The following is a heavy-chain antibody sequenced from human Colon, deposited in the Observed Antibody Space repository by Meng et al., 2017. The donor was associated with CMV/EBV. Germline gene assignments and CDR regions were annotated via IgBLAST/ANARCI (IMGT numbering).Heavy chain of an antibody. J-gene: IGHJ4*02. Sequence: QLQVQESGPGLVKPSETLSLTCTVSGGSISSSMYYWGWIRQFPRKGLEWIGSIYYSGSTFYNPSLKSRVTVSIDTSRNQFSLKLNSVTAADTAVYYCVRDHTYDRKIYWGQGSLVTVSS. V-gene: IGHV4-39*07. CDR3: VRDHTYDRKIY. CDR1: GGSISSSMYY. D-gene: IGHD2-8*01. CDR2: IYYSGST.